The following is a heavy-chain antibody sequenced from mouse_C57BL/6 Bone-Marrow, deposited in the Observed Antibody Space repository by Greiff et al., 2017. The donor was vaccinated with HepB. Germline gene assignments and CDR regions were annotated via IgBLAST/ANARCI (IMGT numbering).Heavy chain of an antibody. V-gene: IGHV10-1*01. CDR3: VSQTYAYGWFAY. D-gene: IGHD2-2*01. J-gene: IGHJ3*01. CDR1: GFSFNTYA. CDR2: IRSKSNNYAT. Sequence: EVQLVESGGGLVQPKGSLKLSCAASGFSFNTYAMNWVRQAPGKGLEWVARIRSKSNNYATYYADSVKYRFTISRDDSESMLYLQMNNLKTEDTAMYYCVSQTYAYGWFAYWGQGTLVTVSA.